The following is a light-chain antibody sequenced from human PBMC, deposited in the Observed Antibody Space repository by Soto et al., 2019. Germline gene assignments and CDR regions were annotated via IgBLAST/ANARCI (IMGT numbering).Light chain of an antibody. J-gene: IGLJ2*01. CDR2: EVS. CDR3: CSYAGDSTLV. Sequence: QSALTQPASVSGSPGQSITISCTGTSSDVGNYNLVSWYQQYPGKAPKLMIYEVSERPSGVSDRFSGSKSGNTASLTISGLQAEDEGDYHCCSYAGDSTLVFGGGTKLTVL. CDR1: SSDVGNYNL. V-gene: IGLV2-23*02.